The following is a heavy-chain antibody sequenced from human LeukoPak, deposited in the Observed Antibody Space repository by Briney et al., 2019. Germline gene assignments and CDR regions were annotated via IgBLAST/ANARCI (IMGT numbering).Heavy chain of an antibody. V-gene: IGHV3-23*01. D-gene: IGHD4-17*01. J-gene: IGHJ4*02. Sequence: GGSLRLSCAASGFTFNSYAMTWVRQAPGKGLEWVSIITGSGGSTYYVDSEKGRFTISRDNSKNTLYLQMNRLRAEDTAVYYCAKESNYGDYVVPFDYWGQGTLVTVSS. CDR2: ITGSGGST. CDR1: GFTFNSYA. CDR3: AKESNYGDYVVPFDY.